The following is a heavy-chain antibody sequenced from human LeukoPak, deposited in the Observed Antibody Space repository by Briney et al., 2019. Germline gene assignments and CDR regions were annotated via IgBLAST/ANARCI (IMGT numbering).Heavy chain of an antibody. CDR3: ARALGYCSSTSCFEFDY. D-gene: IGHD2-2*01. V-gene: IGHV4-34*01. Sequence: KPSETLSLTCAVYGGSFSGYYWSWIRQPPGKGLEWIGEINHSGSTNYNPSLKSRVTISVDTSKNQFSLKLSSVTAADTAVYYCARALGYCSSTSCFEFDYWGQGTLVTVSS. J-gene: IGHJ4*02. CDR1: GGSFSGYY. CDR2: INHSGST.